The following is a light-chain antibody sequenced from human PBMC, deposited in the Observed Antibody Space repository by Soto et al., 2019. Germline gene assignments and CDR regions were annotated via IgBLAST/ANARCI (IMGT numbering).Light chain of an antibody. J-gene: IGKJ1*01. V-gene: IGKV3-20*01. CDR1: QGVSSY. Sequence: EIVLTHSPATLSLSPWERATLSCVASQGVSSYLAWYQQKPGQAPRILIYAASSRATGIPDRFSGSGSGTDFTLTIIRLEPEDFAVYYCQQYGSSPRTFGQGTKVDIK. CDR3: QQYGSSPRT. CDR2: AAS.